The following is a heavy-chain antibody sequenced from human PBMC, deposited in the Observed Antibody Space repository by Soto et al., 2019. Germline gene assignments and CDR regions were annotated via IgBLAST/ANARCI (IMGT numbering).Heavy chain of an antibody. CDR2: ISWDGGST. CDR1: GFTFDDYT. J-gene: IGHJ4*02. D-gene: IGHD3-16*01. Sequence: GGSLRLSCAASGFTFDDYTMHWVRQAPGKGLEWVSLISWDGGSTYYADSVKGRFTISRDNSKNSLYLQMNSLRTEDPACFHFANDRGGPAGGGDWGQGTLVTVSS. V-gene: IGHV3-43*01. CDR3: ANDRGGPAGGGD.